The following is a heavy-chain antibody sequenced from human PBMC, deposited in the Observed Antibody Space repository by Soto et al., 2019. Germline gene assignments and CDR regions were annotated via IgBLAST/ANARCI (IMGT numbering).Heavy chain of an antibody. Sequence: ASVKVSCKASGYTFTGYYMHWVRQAPGQGLEWMGWINPNSGGTNYAQKFQGWVTMTRDTSISTAYMELSRLRSDDTPVYYCGRDNALNYGMDGWGQGTTVTVSS. CDR3: GRDNALNYGMDG. D-gene: IGHD2-8*01. V-gene: IGHV1-2*04. CDR1: GYTFTGYY. J-gene: IGHJ6*02. CDR2: INPNSGGT.